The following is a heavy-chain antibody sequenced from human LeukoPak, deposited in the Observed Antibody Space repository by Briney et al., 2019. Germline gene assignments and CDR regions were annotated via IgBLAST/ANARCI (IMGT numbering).Heavy chain of an antibody. V-gene: IGHV3-30*18. D-gene: IGHD4-23*01. CDR3: EKWGVATDYYYYGMDV. CDR1: GFTFSSYG. J-gene: IGHJ6*02. Sequence: PVRSLRLSCAASGFTFSSYGMHGGRQAPGKGLEWVAVISYDVSKKYYADSVKGRFTISRDNSKNTLYLQMNRLRAEDTAVYYCEKWGVATDYYYYGMDVWGQGTTVTVSS. CDR2: ISYDVSKK.